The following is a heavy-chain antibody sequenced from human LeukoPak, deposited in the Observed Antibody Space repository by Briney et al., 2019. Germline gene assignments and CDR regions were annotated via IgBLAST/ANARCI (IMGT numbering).Heavy chain of an antibody. CDR1: GFTFSSYA. CDR3: ARDFKYTYYYGSGSYFSYYYGMDV. D-gene: IGHD3-10*01. V-gene: IGHV3-30-3*01. CDR2: ISYDGSNK. Sequence: GGSLRLSCAASGFTFSSYAVHWVRQAPGKGLEWVAVISYDGSNKYYADSVKGRFTISRDNSKNTLYLQMNSLRAEDTAVYYCARDFKYTYYYGSGSYFSYYYGMDVWGQGTTVTVSS. J-gene: IGHJ6*02.